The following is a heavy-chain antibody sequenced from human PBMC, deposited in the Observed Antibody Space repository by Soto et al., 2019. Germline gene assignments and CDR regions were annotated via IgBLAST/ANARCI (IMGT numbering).Heavy chain of an antibody. D-gene: IGHD1-1*01. CDR1: GYSFHNSG. CDR3: SKNGTTWFAS. CDR2: ISVFNGYA. Sequence: QVQLVQSGPELKKPGASVKVSCKTSGYSFHNSGISWVRQAPGQGLEWMGWISVFNGYAHSAQKFQGRVIMTADTFTSTAYMELRGLRSDDTAMYDCSKNGTTWFASWGQGTPVTVSS. J-gene: IGHJ5*01. V-gene: IGHV1-18*01.